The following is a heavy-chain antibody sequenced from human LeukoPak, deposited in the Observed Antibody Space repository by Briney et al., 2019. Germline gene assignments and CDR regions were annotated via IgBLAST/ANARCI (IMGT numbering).Heavy chain of an antibody. Sequence: GESLKISCKGSGYSFNNYWIGWVRQMPGKGLEWMGIIYPGDSDTRYSPSFQGQVTISADKSISTAYLQWSSLKASDTAMYYCARQGPFTSLSFDYWGQGTLVTVSS. CDR1: GYSFNNYW. V-gene: IGHV5-51*01. CDR2: IYPGDSDT. CDR3: ARQGPFTSLSFDY. J-gene: IGHJ4*02.